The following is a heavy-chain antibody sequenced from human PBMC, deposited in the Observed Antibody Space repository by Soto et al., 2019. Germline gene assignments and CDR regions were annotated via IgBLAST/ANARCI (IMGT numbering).Heavy chain of an antibody. V-gene: IGHV3-21*01. CDR1: GFTFTSYS. CDR2: ISSSSDYI. Sequence: EVQLVESGGGLVKPGGCLRLSCAASGFTFTSYSMNWVRQAPGKGLEWVSSISSSSDYIFYADSVKGRFTISRDNAKNSQYLQMNSLRAEDTAVYYCARSVPAAPFDIWGQGTMVIVSS. D-gene: IGHD2-2*01. J-gene: IGHJ3*02. CDR3: ARSVPAAPFDI.